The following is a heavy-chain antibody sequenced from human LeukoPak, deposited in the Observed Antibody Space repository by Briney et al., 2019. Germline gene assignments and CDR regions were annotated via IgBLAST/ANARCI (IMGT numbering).Heavy chain of an antibody. Sequence: SETLSLTCAVYGGSFSGYYWSWLRQPPGKGLEWLGEINHSGSTNYNPSLKSRVNISVDTSKNQFSLKLSSVTAADTAVYYCARGDYYDRSGYDYWGQGTLVTVSS. CDR2: INHSGST. J-gene: IGHJ4*02. CDR3: ARGDYYDRSGYDY. V-gene: IGHV4-34*01. CDR1: GGSFSGYY. D-gene: IGHD3-22*01.